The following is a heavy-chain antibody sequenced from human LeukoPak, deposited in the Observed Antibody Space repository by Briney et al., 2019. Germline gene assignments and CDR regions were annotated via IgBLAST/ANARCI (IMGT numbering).Heavy chain of an antibody. D-gene: IGHD4-17*01. V-gene: IGHV4-59*01. CDR2: IYYSGST. CDR1: GGSISSYY. CDR3: ARSRAHGDYVSYFDY. J-gene: IGHJ4*02. Sequence: SETLSLTCTVSGGSISSYYWSWLRQPPGKGLEWIGYIYYSGSTNYNPSLKSRVTISVDTSKNQFSLKLSSVTAADTAVYYCARSRAHGDYVSYFDYWGQGTLVTVSS.